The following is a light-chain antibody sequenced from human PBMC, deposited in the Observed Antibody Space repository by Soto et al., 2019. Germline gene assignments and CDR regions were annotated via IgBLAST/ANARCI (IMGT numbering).Light chain of an antibody. Sequence: EVVLTQSPGTLSLSPRERATLSCRASQSVSNNYLAWYQHKSGQAPRLLIYGASNRAPGIPDRFSGSGSGPDFTLTISILEPEDFAVYYCQQYAASPRTFGQGTLVEVK. J-gene: IGKJ1*01. V-gene: IGKV3-20*01. CDR2: GAS. CDR3: QQYAASPRT. CDR1: QSVSNNY.